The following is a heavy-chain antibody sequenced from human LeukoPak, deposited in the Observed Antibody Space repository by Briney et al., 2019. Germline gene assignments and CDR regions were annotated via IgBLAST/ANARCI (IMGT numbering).Heavy chain of an antibody. J-gene: IGHJ4*02. Sequence: GGSLRLSCAASGFTFSSYRVHWVRQAPGGGLVWVSRINPDGGTTNYADSVKGRFTISRDNAKNTLYLQMNSLRAEDTAVYYCATAGNYRFDYWGQGTLVTVSS. D-gene: IGHD1-7*01. CDR1: GFTFSSYR. V-gene: IGHV3-74*01. CDR2: INPDGGTT. CDR3: ATAGNYRFDY.